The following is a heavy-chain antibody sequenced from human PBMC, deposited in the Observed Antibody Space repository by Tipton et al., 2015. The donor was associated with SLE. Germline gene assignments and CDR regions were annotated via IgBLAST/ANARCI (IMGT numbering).Heavy chain of an antibody. CDR2: ISYDGSNK. Sequence: SLRLSCAASGFTFSSYAMHWVRQAPGKGLEWVAVISYDGSNKYYADSVKGRFTISRDNSKNTLYLQMNSLRAEDTAVYYCARAPLEYQLPFFGYWGQGTLVTVSP. D-gene: IGHD2-2*01. J-gene: IGHJ4*02. V-gene: IGHV3-30*04. CDR1: GFTFSSYA. CDR3: ARAPLEYQLPFFGY.